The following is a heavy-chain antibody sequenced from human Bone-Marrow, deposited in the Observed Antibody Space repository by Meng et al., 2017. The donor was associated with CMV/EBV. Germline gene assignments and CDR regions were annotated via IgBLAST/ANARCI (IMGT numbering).Heavy chain of an antibody. Sequence: GESLKISCAASGFTFNSYWMHWVRQAPGKGLVWVSRINNDGSSTSYADSVKGRFTISRDNAKNTLYLQMNSLRAEDTAVYYCASGLPFVYWGHGTLVTVSS. D-gene: IGHD5-12*01. CDR1: GFTFNSYW. CDR3: ASGLPFVY. V-gene: IGHV3-74*01. J-gene: IGHJ4*01. CDR2: INNDGSST.